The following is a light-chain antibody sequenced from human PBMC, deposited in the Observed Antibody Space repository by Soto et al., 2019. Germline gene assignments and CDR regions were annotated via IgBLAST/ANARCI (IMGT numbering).Light chain of an antibody. CDR3: HQYKSYWT. Sequence: DIQMTQSPSTLSASVVDGVTITCRATQRISTWLAWHQQKPGKAPKLLISDASSLETGVPSRFSGSGSGTEFTLTINSLQPDDFATYYCHQYKSYWTFGQGTNV. CDR1: QRISTW. CDR2: DAS. J-gene: IGKJ1*01. V-gene: IGKV1-5*01.